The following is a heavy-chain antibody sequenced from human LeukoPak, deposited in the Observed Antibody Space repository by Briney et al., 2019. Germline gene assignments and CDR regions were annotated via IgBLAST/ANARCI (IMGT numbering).Heavy chain of an antibody. CDR2: IGTASDT. CDR1: GFTFSSFD. D-gene: IGHD1-1*01. V-gene: IGHV3-13*01. CDR3: ARGPPRGKYYYMDV. J-gene: IGHJ6*03. Sequence: GGSLRLSCAASGFTFSSFDMHWVRQPTGQGPEWVSTIGTASDTYYPGSVEGRFTLSRDNAKNSLYLQMNSLTAGDTAVYYCARGPPRGKYYYMDVWGKGTTVTVSS.